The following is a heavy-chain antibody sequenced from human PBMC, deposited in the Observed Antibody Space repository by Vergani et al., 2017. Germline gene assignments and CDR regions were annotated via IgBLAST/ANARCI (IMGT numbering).Heavy chain of an antibody. Sequence: QVQLHESGPGLVKPSQTLSLTCTVSGGSITSGSFYWSWIRQPAGKGLEWIGRIHSSGTTNYNPSLNGRVTIFVDKSKNLLSLRLNSVTAADTAVDYCARGETRTDWFDPWGQGTLVTVSS. D-gene: IGHD3/OR15-3a*01. V-gene: IGHV4-61*02. CDR2: IHSSGTT. CDR3: ARGETRTDWFDP. CDR1: GGSITSGSFY. J-gene: IGHJ5*02.